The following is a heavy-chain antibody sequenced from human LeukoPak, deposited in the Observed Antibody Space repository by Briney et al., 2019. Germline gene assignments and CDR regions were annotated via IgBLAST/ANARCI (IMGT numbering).Heavy chain of an antibody. CDR3: AIFIAVAGTRHFGY. V-gene: IGHV4-34*01. Sequence: SETLSLTCAVYGGSFSGYYWSWIRQPPGKGLEWIGEINHSGSTNYNPSLKSRVTISVDTSKDQFSLKLSSVTAADTAVYYCAIFIAVAGTRHFGYWGQGTLVTVSS. CDR1: GGSFSGYY. CDR2: INHSGST. J-gene: IGHJ4*02. D-gene: IGHD6-19*01.